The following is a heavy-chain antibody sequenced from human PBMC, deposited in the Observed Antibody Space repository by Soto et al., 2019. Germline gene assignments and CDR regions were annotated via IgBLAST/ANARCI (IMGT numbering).Heavy chain of an antibody. J-gene: IGHJ6*02. CDR1: GGTFSSYA. V-gene: IGHV1-69*01. CDR3: ARGIAAAGIYYYCGMDV. D-gene: IGHD6-13*01. CDR2: IIPIFGTA. Sequence: QVQLVQSGAEVKKPGSSVKVSCKASGGTFSSYAISWVRQAPGQGLEWMGGIIPIFGTANYAQKFQGRVTITADESTSTAYMELSSLRSEDTAVYYCARGIAAAGIYYYCGMDVWGQGTTVTVSS.